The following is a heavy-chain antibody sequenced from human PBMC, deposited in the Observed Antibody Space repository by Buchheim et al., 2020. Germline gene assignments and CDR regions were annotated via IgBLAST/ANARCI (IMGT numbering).Heavy chain of an antibody. D-gene: IGHD2-15*01. CDR1: GYTFTSYY. J-gene: IGHJ6*02. Sequence: QVQLVQSGAEVKKPGASVKVSCKASGYTFTSYYMHWVRQAPGQGLEWMGIINLSGGSTSYAQKFQGRVTMTRDTSTRTVYMELSSLRSEDTAVYYCARDRGCSGDSCYYYYYYYGMDVWGQGTT. V-gene: IGHV1-46*01. CDR2: INLSGGST. CDR3: ARDRGCSGDSCYYYYYYYGMDV.